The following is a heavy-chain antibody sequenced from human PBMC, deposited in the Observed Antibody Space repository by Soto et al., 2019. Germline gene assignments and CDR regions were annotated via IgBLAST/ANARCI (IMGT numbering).Heavy chain of an antibody. D-gene: IGHD2-8*02. J-gene: IGHJ4*02. CDR3: ARDKITGLFDY. CDR2: INHSGGT. V-gene: IGHV4-34*01. CDR1: GGSFSGTY. Sequence: QVQLQQWGAGLLKPSETLSLTCAVYGGSFSGTYWTWIRHPPGTGRGWIGEINHSGGTNYNPSLKSRVTISVDTSKNQFSLKLTSVTAADTAVYYCARDKITGLFDYWGQGTLVTVSS.